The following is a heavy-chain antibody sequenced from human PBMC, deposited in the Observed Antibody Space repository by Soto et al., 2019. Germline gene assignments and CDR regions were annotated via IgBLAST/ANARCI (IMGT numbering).Heavy chain of an antibody. J-gene: IGHJ3*02. CDR3: AKDRMRIAAAGDAFDI. CDR2: ISGSGGST. D-gene: IGHD6-13*01. V-gene: IGHV3-23*01. CDR1: GFTFSSYA. Sequence: GGSLRLSCAASGFTFSSYAMSWVRQAPGKGLEWVSAISGSGGSTYYADSVKGRFTISRDNSKNTLYLQMNSLRAEDTAVYYCAKDRMRIAAAGDAFDIWGQGTMVTVSS.